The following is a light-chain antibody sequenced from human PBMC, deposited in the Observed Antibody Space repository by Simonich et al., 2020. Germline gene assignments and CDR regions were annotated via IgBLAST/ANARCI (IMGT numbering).Light chain of an antibody. V-gene: IGKV1-33*01. CDR2: DAS. J-gene: IGKJ1*01. CDR1: QDISNY. CDR3: QQSYSTPWT. Sequence: DIQMTQSPSSLSASVGDRVTITCQASQDISNYLNWYQQKPGKAPKLPIYDASNLETGVPSRFSGSGSGTDFTFTISSLQPEDFATYYCQQSYSTPWTFGQGTKVEIK.